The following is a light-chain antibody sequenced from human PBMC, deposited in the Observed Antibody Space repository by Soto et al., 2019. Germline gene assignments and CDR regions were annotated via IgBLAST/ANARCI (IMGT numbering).Light chain of an antibody. Sequence: QSVLTQPASVSGSPGQSIAISCTGTSSDVGAYDYVSWYQQHPGKAPKVMIYDVSNRPSGVSNRSSGSKSDNTASLTISGLQAEDEADYYCSSYTSSSTYVFGTGTKVTVL. J-gene: IGLJ1*01. CDR1: SSDVGAYDY. V-gene: IGLV2-14*01. CDR3: SSYTSSSTYV. CDR2: DVS.